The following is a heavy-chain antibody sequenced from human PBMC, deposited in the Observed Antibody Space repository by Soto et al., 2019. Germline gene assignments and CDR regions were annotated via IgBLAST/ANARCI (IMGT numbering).Heavy chain of an antibody. J-gene: IGHJ6*02. CDR3: ARGYNWNDAGYYYYYGMDV. Sequence: QVQLVQSGAEVKKPGSSVKVSCKASGGTFSSYAISWVRQAPGQGLEWMGGIIPIFGTANYAQKFHGRVTITADESTSTAYMELSSLRSEDTAVYYCARGYNWNDAGYYYYYGMDVWGQGTTVTVSS. CDR2: IIPIFGTA. CDR1: GGTFSSYA. V-gene: IGHV1-69*01. D-gene: IGHD1-20*01.